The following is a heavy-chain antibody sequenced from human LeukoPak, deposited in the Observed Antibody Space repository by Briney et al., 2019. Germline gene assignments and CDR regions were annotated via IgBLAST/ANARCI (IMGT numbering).Heavy chain of an antibody. V-gene: IGHV3-53*01. D-gene: IGHD3-22*01. J-gene: IGHJ3*02. CDR3: VKRITMIVVVTDDAFDI. CDR2: IHSGGTT. CDR1: GFTVSSSY. Sequence: GGSLRLSCAASGFTVSSSYMSWVRQAPGKGLEWVSIIHSGGTTNYVDSVKGRFTISRDNSKNTLYLQMNSLRAEDTAVYYCVKRITMIVVVTDDAFDIWGQGTMVTVSS.